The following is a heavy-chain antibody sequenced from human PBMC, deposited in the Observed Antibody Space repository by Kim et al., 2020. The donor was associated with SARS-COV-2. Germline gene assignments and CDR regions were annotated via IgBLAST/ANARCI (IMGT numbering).Heavy chain of an antibody. CDR3: ARGQVAPLGGYYYYGMDV. D-gene: IGHD3-16*01. CDR1: GGTFSSYA. Sequence: SVKVSCKASGGTFSSYAISWVRQAPGQGLEWMGGIIPIFGTANYAQKFQGRVTITADESTSTAYMELSSLRSEDMAVYYCARGQVAPLGGYYYYGMDVWGQGTTVTVSS. J-gene: IGHJ6*02. V-gene: IGHV1-69*13. CDR2: IIPIFGTA.